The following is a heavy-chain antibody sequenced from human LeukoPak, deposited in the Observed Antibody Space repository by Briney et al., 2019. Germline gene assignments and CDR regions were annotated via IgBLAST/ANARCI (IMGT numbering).Heavy chain of an antibody. CDR2: IYYTGGT. CDR1: GDSITSGSYY. CDR3: ARAPGAFDI. V-gene: IGHV4-31*03. Sequence: PSETLSLTCTVSGDSITSGSYYWAWIRRHPGKGLEWIGYIYYTGGTHYNPSLKSRLTISVDTSENHFSLKLSSVTAADTAIYFCARAPGAFDIWGQGTMVTVSS. J-gene: IGHJ3*02.